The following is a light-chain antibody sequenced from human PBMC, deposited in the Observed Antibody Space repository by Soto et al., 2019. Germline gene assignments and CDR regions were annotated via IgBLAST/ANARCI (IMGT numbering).Light chain of an antibody. V-gene: IGKV3-20*01. CDR3: QQYGASPWT. CDR1: QSVGSSY. J-gene: IGKJ1*01. CDR2: GTS. Sequence: IVLTQSPGTLSFSPWERSTLSFIASQSVGSSYLAWYQQKPGQAPRLLIYGTSSRATGIPDRFSGSGSGTDFTLIISRLEPEDFAVFYCQQYGASPWTFGQGTKVDIK.